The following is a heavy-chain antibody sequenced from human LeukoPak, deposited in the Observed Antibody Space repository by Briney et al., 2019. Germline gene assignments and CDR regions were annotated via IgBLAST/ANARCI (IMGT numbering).Heavy chain of an antibody. V-gene: IGHV3-23*01. CDR1: GFTFSSYG. J-gene: IGHJ4*02. CDR2: IGGSGTFT. Sequence: GGSLRLSCAASGFTFSSYGMSWVRQAPGKVLEWVSSIGGSGTFTYYADSVKGRFTISRDNSKNTLYLQMNSLRAEDTAVYYCAKTRSWYYFDYWGQGTQVTVSS. D-gene: IGHD6-13*01. CDR3: AKTRSWYYFDY.